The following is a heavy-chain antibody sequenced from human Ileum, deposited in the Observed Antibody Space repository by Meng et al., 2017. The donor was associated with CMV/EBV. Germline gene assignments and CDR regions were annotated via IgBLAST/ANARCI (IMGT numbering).Heavy chain of an antibody. Sequence: GSLRLSCTVSGASMKSNYWSWIRRPPGKGLEWIGNIYYTGTTNYNPSLKSRVIILIDTSNKQFSLQVGSVTAADTAVYYCARGSRASGGDFDYWGQGTLVTVSS. V-gene: IGHV4-59*01. J-gene: IGHJ4*02. CDR2: IYYTGTT. CDR1: GASMKSNY. D-gene: IGHD2-21*01. CDR3: ARGSRASGGDFDY.